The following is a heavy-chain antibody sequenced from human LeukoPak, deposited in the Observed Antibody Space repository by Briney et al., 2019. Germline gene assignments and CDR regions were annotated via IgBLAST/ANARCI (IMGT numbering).Heavy chain of an antibody. CDR1: GFTFGDYG. CDR3: TRGSTVRGAKYYFDY. Sequence: GGSLRLSCTASGFTFGDYGMSWVRQAPGKGLEWVSFIRSKGYGGATEYAASVNGRFTISRDESKSIAYLQMNSLKTEDTAVYYCTRGSTVRGAKYYFDYWGQGALVTVSS. V-gene: IGHV3-49*04. CDR2: IRSKGYGGAT. D-gene: IGHD3-10*01. J-gene: IGHJ4*02.